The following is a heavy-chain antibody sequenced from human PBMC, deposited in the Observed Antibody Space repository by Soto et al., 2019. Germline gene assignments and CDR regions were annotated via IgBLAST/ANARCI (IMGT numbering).Heavy chain of an antibody. CDR1: GGSVSSGSYY. CDR2: IYYSGST. CDR3: ARAYGDYVSNYYYYGMDV. J-gene: IGHJ6*02. V-gene: IGHV4-61*01. D-gene: IGHD4-17*01. Sequence: LSLTCTVSGGSVSSGSYYWSWIRQPPGKGLEWIGYIYYSGSTNYNPSLKSRVTISVDTSKNQFSLKLSSVTAADTAVYYCARAYGDYVSNYYYYGMDVWGQGTTVTVSS.